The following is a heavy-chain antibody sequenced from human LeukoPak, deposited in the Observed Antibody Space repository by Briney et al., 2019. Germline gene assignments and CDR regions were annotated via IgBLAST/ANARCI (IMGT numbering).Heavy chain of an antibody. CDR2: IYYSGST. D-gene: IGHD2-21*01. CDR1: GGSISSSSYY. CDR3: ARALSVIRFYYFDY. Sequence: SETLSLTCTVSGGSISSSSYYWGWIRQPPGKGLEWIGSIYYSGSTYYNPSLKSRVTISVDTSKNQFSLKLSSVTAADTAVYYCARALSVIRFYYFDYWGQGTLVTVSS. V-gene: IGHV4-39*07. J-gene: IGHJ4*02.